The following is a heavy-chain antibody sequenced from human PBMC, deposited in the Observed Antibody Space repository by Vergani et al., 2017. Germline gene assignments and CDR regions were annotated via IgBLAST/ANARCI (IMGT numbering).Heavy chain of an antibody. CDR1: GGSFSGYY. CDR3: ARDAPPPPGVRFLEWLYRDAFDI. Sequence: QVQLQQWGAGLLKPSETLSLTCAVYGGSFSGYYWSWIRQPAGKGLEWIGRIYTSGSTNYNPSLKSRVTMSVDTSKNQFSLKLSSVTAADTAVYYCARDAPPPPGVRFLEWLYRDAFDIWGQGTMVTVSS. V-gene: IGHV4-59*10. CDR2: IYTSGST. D-gene: IGHD3-3*01. J-gene: IGHJ3*02.